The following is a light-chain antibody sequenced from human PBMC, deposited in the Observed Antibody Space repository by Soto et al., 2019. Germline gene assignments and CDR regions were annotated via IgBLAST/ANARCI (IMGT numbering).Light chain of an antibody. CDR3: SSYAGSSNV. J-gene: IGLJ1*01. V-gene: IGLV2-8*01. Sequence: QSVLTQPPSASGSPGQSVAISCTGTSSDVGGYNYVSWYQQHPGKAPKLMIYDVNKRPSGVPDRFSGSKSGNTASLTVSGLQAGGEADYYCSSYAGSSNVFGTGTKVTVL. CDR1: SSDVGGYNY. CDR2: DVN.